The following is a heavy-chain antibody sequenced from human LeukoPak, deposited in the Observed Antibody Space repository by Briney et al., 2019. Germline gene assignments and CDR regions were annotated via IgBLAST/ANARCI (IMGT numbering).Heavy chain of an antibody. CDR3: ARGPPYGSGSYYSGMDV. CDR1: DYTFTSYG. J-gene: IGHJ6*02. Sequence: GASVKVSCKASDYTFTSYGISWVRQAPGQGLEWMGWISAYNGDTKSAQKLQDRVTLTTDTSTSTAYMDLRSLRSDDTAVYYCARGPPYGSGSYYSGMDVWGQGTTVTVSS. D-gene: IGHD3-10*01. V-gene: IGHV1-18*01. CDR2: ISAYNGDT.